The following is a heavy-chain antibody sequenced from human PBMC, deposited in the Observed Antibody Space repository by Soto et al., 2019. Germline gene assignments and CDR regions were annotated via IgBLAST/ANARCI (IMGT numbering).Heavy chain of an antibody. Sequence: GGSLRLSCAASGFTFSSYSMNWVRQAPGKGLEWVSSISSSSSYIYYADSVKGRFTISRDNAKNSLYLQMNSLRAEDTAVYYCARDGLAPTREDIVATDDYWGQGTLVTVSS. D-gene: IGHD5-12*01. CDR1: GFTFSSYS. CDR2: ISSSSSYI. V-gene: IGHV3-21*01. J-gene: IGHJ4*02. CDR3: ARDGLAPTREDIVATDDY.